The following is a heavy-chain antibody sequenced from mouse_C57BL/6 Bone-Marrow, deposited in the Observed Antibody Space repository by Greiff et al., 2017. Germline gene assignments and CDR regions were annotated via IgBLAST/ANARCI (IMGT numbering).Heavy chain of an antibody. D-gene: IGHD1-1*01. CDR2: IDPEDGET. CDR3: AFGGLRYPGFAY. Sequence: EVKLQESGAELVKPGASVKLSCTASGFNIKDYYMHWVKQRTEQGLEWIGRIDPEDGETKYAPKFQGKATITADTSSNTAYLQLSSLTSEDTAVYSWAFGGLRYPGFAYWGQGTLVTVSA. J-gene: IGHJ3*01. V-gene: IGHV14-2*01. CDR1: GFNIKDYY.